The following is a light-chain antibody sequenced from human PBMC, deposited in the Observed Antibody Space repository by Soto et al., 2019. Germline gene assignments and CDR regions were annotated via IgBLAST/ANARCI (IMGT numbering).Light chain of an antibody. CDR2: DIS. CDR1: QSVINY. V-gene: IGKV1-39*01. J-gene: IGKJ1*01. CDR3: QQHGSSPWM. Sequence: DIQMTQSPSTLSESVGARVTITCRASQSVINYLHWYQQKPGKAPNLLIHDISTLQSGVPSRFSGSGSGTDFTLTISRLEPEDFAVYYCQQHGSSPWMFGQGTKVDIK.